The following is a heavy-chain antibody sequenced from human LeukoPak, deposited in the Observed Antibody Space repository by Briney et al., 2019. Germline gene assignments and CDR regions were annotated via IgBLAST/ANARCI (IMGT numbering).Heavy chain of an antibody. Sequence: PSQTLSLTCTFSGGSISSGDYYWSWIRQPPGKGLEWIGYIYYSGSTYYNPSLQSRVTISVDTSKNQFSLKLSSVTAADTAVYYCARESTYYDTLTGYLRPRYFDYWGQETLVTVSS. J-gene: IGHJ4*02. V-gene: IGHV4-30-4*08. CDR2: IYYSGST. D-gene: IGHD3-9*01. CDR3: ARESTYYDTLTGYLRPRYFDY. CDR1: GGSISSGDYY.